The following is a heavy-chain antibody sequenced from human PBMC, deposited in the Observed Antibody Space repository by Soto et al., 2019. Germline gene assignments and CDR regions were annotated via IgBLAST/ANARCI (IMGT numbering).Heavy chain of an antibody. CDR3: ARHVRIVVEMNYYYYMDV. V-gene: IGHV4-39*01. Sequence: SETLSLTCTVSGGSISSSSYYWGWIRQPPGKGLEWIGSIYYSGSTYYNPSLKSRVTISVDTSKNQFSLKLSSVTAADTAVYYCARHVRIVVEMNYYYYMDVWGKGTTVTVSS. J-gene: IGHJ6*03. D-gene: IGHD2-2*01. CDR1: GGSISSSSYY. CDR2: IYYSGST.